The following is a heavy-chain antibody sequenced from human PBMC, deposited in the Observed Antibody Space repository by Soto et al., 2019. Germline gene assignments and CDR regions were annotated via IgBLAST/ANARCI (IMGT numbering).Heavy chain of an antibody. D-gene: IGHD3-10*01. CDR3: ARQRSDYYGSGRVY. J-gene: IGHJ4*02. CDR2: ISYDGSNK. CDR1: GFTFSSYA. V-gene: IGHV3-30-3*01. Sequence: QVQLVESGGGVVQPGRSLRLSCAASGFTFSSYAMHWVRQAPGKGLEWVAVISYDGSNKYYADSVKGRFTISRDNSKNTLYLQMNSLRAEDTAWYYCARQRSDYYGSGRVYWGQGTLVTVSS.